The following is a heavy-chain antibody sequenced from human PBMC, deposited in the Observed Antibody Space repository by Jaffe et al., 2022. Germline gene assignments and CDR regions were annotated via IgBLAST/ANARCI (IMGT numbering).Heavy chain of an antibody. V-gene: IGHV3-21*01. J-gene: IGHJ4*02. D-gene: IGHD4-17*01. Sequence: EVQLVESGGGLVKPGGSLRLSCAASGFTFSSYSMNWVRQAPGKGLEWVSSISSSSSYIYYADSVKGRFTISRDNAKNSLYLQMNSLRAEDTAVYYCARDRGRDYGDPIDYWGQGTLVTVSS. CDR2: ISSSSSYI. CDR3: ARDRGRDYGDPIDY. CDR1: GFTFSSYS.